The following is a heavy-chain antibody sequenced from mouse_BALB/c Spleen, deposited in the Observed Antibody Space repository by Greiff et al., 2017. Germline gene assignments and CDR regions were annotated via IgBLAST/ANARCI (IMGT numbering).Heavy chain of an antibody. CDR1: GYTFTNYW. V-gene: IGHV1-69*02. CDR2: IDPSDSYT. CDR3: ARNGATGYAMDY. J-gene: IGHJ4*01. Sequence: VQLKESGPELVKPGASVRISCKASGYTFTNYWIHWVKQRPGQGLEWIGEIDPSDSYTNYNQKFKGKATLTVDKSSSTAYMQLSSLTSEDSAVYYCARNGATGYAMDYWGQGTSVTVSS.